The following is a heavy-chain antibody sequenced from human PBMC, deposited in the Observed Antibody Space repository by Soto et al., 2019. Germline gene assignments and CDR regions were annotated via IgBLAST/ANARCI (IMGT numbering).Heavy chain of an antibody. Sequence: PGGSLRLSCAASGFACSTYSMNWVRQAPGKGLEWVSYISFSSTTIFYADSVRGRFTISRDNAKNSLHLQMNSLRAEDTAVYYCTRDASRDSSARGWFDPWGPGTLVTVSS. CDR2: ISFSSTTI. CDR3: TRDASRDSSARGWFDP. CDR1: GFACSTYS. V-gene: IGHV3-48*04. D-gene: IGHD6-13*01. J-gene: IGHJ5*02.